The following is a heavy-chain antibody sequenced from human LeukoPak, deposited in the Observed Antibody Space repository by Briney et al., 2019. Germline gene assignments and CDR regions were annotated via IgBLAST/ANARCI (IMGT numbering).Heavy chain of an antibody. J-gene: IGHJ6*02. CDR3: AREVVVVAATPDYYYYYGMDV. V-gene: IGHV3-23*01. CDR2: ISGSGGRT. CDR1: GFTFSSYT. D-gene: IGHD2-15*01. Sequence: GGSLRLSCAASGFTFSSYTMSWVRQAPGKGLEWVSVISGSGGRTYYADSVKGRFTISRDNSKNTLYLQMNSLRAEDTAVYYCAREVVVVAATPDYYYYYGMDVWGQGTTVTVSS.